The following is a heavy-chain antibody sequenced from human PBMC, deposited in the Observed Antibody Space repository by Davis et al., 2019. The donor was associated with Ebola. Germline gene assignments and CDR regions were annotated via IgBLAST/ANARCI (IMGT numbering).Heavy chain of an antibody. Sequence: AASVTVSCKAFGFTFTTSAMQWVRQARGQRLEWMGSIVVGSVTTNYAQKFQGRATITRDMSTSTSYLDLSNLRSEDTAMYYCAASAGTVGKFDYWGRGTLVTVSS. J-gene: IGHJ4*01. V-gene: IGHV1-58*02. D-gene: IGHD1-14*01. CDR2: IVVGSVTT. CDR3: AASAGTVGKFDY. CDR1: GFTFTTSA.